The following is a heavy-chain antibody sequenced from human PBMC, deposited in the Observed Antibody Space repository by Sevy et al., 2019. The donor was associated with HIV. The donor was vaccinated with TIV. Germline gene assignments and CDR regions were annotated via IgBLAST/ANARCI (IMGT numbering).Heavy chain of an antibody. Sequence: GGSLSLSCAASGFTVSSNYMSWVRQAPGKGLEWVSVIYSGGSTYYADSVKGRFTISRDNSKNTLYLQMNSLRAEDTAVYYCARGWGDRSGYYPLDYWGQGTLVTVSS. CDR1: GFTVSSNY. V-gene: IGHV3-66*01. CDR2: IYSGGST. CDR3: ARGWGDRSGYYPLDY. J-gene: IGHJ4*02. D-gene: IGHD3-22*01.